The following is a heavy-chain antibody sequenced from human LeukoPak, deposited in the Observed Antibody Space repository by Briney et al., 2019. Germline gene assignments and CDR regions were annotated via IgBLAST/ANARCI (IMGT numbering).Heavy chain of an antibody. Sequence: GGSLRLSCVASGFTFSSYSMNWVRQAPGKGLEWVSYITRSSSAKFYADSVKGRFTISRDNAENLLYLQMDSLRAEDTAVYYCTRDQEGSDYWGQGTLVTVSS. J-gene: IGHJ4*02. CDR1: GFTFSSYS. CDR2: ITRSSSAK. V-gene: IGHV3-48*01. CDR3: TRDQEGSDY.